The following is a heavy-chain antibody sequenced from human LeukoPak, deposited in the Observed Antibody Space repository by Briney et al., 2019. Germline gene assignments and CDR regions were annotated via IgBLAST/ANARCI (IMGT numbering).Heavy chain of an antibody. D-gene: IGHD6-13*01. CDR1: GFTFSSYS. V-gene: IGHV3-21*01. CDR2: ISSSSYI. Sequence: GGSLRLSCAASGFTFSSYSMNWVRQAPGKGLEWVSSISSSSYIYYADSVKGRFTISRDNAKNSLYLQMNSLRAEDTAVYYCASLGGIAAAGTHYWGQGTLVTVSS. CDR3: ASLGGIAAAGTHY. J-gene: IGHJ4*02.